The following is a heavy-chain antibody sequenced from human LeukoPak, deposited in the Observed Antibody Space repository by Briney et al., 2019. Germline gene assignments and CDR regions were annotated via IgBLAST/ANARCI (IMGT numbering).Heavy chain of an antibody. Sequence: SETLSLTCTVSGGSIGSHSWSWIRQPPGKGLGWIGYIHYSGSTNYNPSLESRVTISVDTSKNQLSLKLSSVTAADTAVYYCASHAYWSQGTLVTVSS. J-gene: IGHJ4*02. CDR2: IHYSGST. CDR3: ASHAY. CDR1: GGSIGSHS. V-gene: IGHV4-59*11.